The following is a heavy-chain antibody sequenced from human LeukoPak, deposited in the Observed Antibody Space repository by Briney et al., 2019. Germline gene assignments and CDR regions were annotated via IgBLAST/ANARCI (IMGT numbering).Heavy chain of an antibody. CDR1: GYSIRSDYF. V-gene: IGHV4-38-2*01. CDR3: ARGGSGWYAWFDP. Sequence: PSETLSLTCVVSGYSIRSDYFWGWIRQPPGKGLEWIGSIYHGGSTYYTPSLKSRVTISVDTTNNQFSLKLSSVTAADTAVYYCARGGSGWYAWFDPWGQGTLVTVSS. D-gene: IGHD6-19*01. J-gene: IGHJ5*02. CDR2: IYHGGST.